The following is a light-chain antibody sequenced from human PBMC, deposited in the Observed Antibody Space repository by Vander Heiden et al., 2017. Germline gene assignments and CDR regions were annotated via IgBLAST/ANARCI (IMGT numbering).Light chain of an antibody. V-gene: IGKV3-15*01. CDR2: GAS. J-gene: IGKJ5*01. CDR1: QSVGSY. Sequence: EIVMTQSPATLSVSAGERVTLSCRASQSVGSYLAWYQQKPGQVPRLLIYGASTRATNIPARFSGSGSGTEFTLTISSLQSEDFAVYSCQQYANWPITFGQGTRLEIK. CDR3: QQYANWPIT.